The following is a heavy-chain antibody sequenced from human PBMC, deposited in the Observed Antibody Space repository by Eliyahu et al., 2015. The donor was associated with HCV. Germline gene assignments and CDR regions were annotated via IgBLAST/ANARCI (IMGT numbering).Heavy chain of an antibody. V-gene: IGHV3-30-3*01. CDR1: GFTFSSYA. D-gene: IGHD6-13*01. CDR2: ISYDGSNK. CDR3: ARDPSGTVGWYFDL. J-gene: IGHJ2*01. Sequence: QVQLVESGGGVVQPGRSLRLSCAASGFTFSSYAMHXVRQAPGKGLEWVAVISYDGSNKYYADSVKGRFTISRDNSKNTLYLQMNSLRAEDTAVYYCARDPSGTVGWYFDLWGRGTLVTVSS.